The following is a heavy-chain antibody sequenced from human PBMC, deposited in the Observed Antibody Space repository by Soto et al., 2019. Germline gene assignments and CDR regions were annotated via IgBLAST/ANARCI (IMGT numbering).Heavy chain of an antibody. Sequence: EVQLVESGGGLVQPGGSLRLSCAASGFTFDDYAMHWVRQAPGKGLEWVSGISWNSGSIGYADSVKGRFTISRDNAKNSLYLQMNSLRAEDTALYYCAKDMGYGDPSRYFDLWGRGTLVTVSS. CDR2: ISWNSGSI. D-gene: IGHD4-17*01. J-gene: IGHJ2*01. CDR1: GFTFDDYA. CDR3: AKDMGYGDPSRYFDL. V-gene: IGHV3-9*01.